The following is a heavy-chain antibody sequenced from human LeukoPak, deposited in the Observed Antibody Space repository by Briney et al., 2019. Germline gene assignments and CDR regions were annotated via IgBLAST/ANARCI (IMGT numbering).Heavy chain of an antibody. CDR2: IQFDGSNE. Sequence: PGGSLRLSCAASGFTFSPYWMHWVRQAPGKGLEWVAFIQFDGSNEYNADSVKGRFTISRGNSKNTMYLQMNGLRAEDTAVYYCAKDFWTVTTGFYWGHGTLVHVSS. CDR3: AKDFWTVTTGFY. J-gene: IGHJ4*01. V-gene: IGHV3-30*02. D-gene: IGHD4-17*01. CDR1: GFTFSPYW.